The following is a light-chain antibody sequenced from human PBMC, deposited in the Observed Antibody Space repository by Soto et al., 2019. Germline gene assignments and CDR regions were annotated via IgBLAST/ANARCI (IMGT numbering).Light chain of an antibody. CDR1: QGLVYSDGNTY. CDR2: KVS. J-gene: IGKJ5*01. V-gene: IGKV2-30*01. Sequence: DVVMTQSPLSLPVILGQPASISCRSSQGLVYSDGNTYLNWFHQRPGQSPRRLIYKVSNRDSGVPDRFSGSGSGTDFTLKISRVEAEEVGRXYGMQGTDWXCTFGQGTRLEI. CDR3: MQGTDWXCT.